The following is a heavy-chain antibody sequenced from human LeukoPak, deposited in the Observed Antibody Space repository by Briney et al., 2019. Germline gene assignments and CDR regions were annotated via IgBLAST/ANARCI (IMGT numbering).Heavy chain of an antibody. Sequence: ESGPTLVKPTQTLTLTCTFSGFSLSTSGVGVGWIRQPPGKALEWLALIYWDDDKRYSPSLKSRLTITKDTSKNQVVLTMTNMDPVDTAIYYCAHRSPEAGVRYYFDYWGQGTLVTVSS. J-gene: IGHJ4*02. V-gene: IGHV2-5*02. CDR2: IYWDDDK. CDR3: AHRSPEAGVRYYFDY. CDR1: GFSLSTSGVG. D-gene: IGHD3-3*01.